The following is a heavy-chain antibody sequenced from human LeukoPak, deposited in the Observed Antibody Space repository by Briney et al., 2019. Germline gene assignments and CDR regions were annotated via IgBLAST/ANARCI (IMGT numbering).Heavy chain of an antibody. V-gene: IGHV3-33*01. J-gene: IGHJ4*02. D-gene: IGHD6-19*01. Sequence: GGSLRLSCAASGFTFSSYGMHWVRQAPGKGLEWVAVIWYDASNKYYADSVKGRFTISRDNSKNTLYLQMNSLRAEDTAVYYCARDERPVADPLGEFDYWGQGTLVTVSS. CDR3: ARDERPVADPLGEFDY. CDR1: GFTFSSYG. CDR2: IWYDASNK.